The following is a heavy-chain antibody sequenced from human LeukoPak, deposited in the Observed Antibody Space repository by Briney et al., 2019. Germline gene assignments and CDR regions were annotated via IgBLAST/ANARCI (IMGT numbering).Heavy chain of an antibody. D-gene: IGHD2-2*01. CDR2: IIPIFGTA. CDR1: GGTFSSYA. CDR3: ARGRYCSSTSCYVSFHYYYYYMDV. Sequence: GASVKVSCKASGGTFSSYAISWVRQAPGQGLEWMGGIIPIFGTANYAQKFQGRVTITADKSTSTAYMELSSLRSEDTAVYYCARGRYCSSTSCYVSFHYYYYYMDVWGKGTTVTVSS. V-gene: IGHV1-69*06. J-gene: IGHJ6*03.